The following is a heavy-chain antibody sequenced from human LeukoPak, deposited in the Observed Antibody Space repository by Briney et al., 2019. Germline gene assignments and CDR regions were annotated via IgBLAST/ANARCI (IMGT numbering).Heavy chain of an antibody. Sequence: ASVKVSCKASGYTFTSYYMHWVRQAPGQGLEWMGIINPSGGSTSYAQKFQGRVTVTRDMSTSTVYMELSSLRSEDTAVYYCAKAAGQLVHSPLYYYYMDVWGKGTTVTVSS. CDR1: GYTFTSYY. D-gene: IGHD6-6*01. J-gene: IGHJ6*03. CDR3: AKAAGQLVHSPLYYYYMDV. CDR2: INPSGGST. V-gene: IGHV1-46*01.